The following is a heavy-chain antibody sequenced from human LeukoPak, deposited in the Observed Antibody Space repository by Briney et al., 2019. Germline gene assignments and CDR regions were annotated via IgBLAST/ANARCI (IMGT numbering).Heavy chain of an antibody. CDR3: ATSGPGLAESLDY. CDR2: IYPGDSDT. J-gene: IGHJ4*02. CDR1: GYSFTSYW. V-gene: IGHV5-51*01. D-gene: IGHD3-16*01. Sequence: GESLKISCKGFGYSFTSYWIGWVRQVPGKGLEWMGIIYPGDSDTRYSPSFQGQVTISADKSITTAYLQWSSLKASDTAMYYCATSGPGLAESLDYWGQGTLVTVSS.